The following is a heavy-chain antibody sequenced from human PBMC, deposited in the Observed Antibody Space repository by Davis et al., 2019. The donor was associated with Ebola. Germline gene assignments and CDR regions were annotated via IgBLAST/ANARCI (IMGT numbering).Heavy chain of an antibody. D-gene: IGHD6-19*01. CDR2: IWYDGSNK. CDR3: ARGGYSSGWTPFDY. Sequence: PGGSLRLSCPASGFTFSSYGMHWVRQAPGKGLEWVAAIWYDGSNKYYADSVKGRFTISRDNSKNTLYLQMNSLRAEDTAVYYCARGGYSSGWTPFDYWGQGTLVTVSS. V-gene: IGHV3-33*01. CDR1: GFTFSSYG. J-gene: IGHJ4*02.